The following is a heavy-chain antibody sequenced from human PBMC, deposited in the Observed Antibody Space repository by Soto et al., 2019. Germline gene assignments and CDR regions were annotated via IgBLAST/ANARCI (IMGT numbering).Heavy chain of an antibody. CDR2: IGTSGSYT. CDR3: ARAVYGMGWFDP. CDR1: GFTFSAYS. Sequence: QVQLVESGGGLVKPGGSLRLSCATSGFTFSAYSMSWIRQAPGKGLEWVSYIGTSGSYTNYADSVKGRFTISRDNAKNSLYLQMNSLRAEDTAVYYCARAVYGMGWFDPWGQGTLVTVSS. J-gene: IGHJ5*02. V-gene: IGHV3-11*05. D-gene: IGHD3-16*01.